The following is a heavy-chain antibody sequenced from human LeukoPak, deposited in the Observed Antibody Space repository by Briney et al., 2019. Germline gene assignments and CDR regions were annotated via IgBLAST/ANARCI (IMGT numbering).Heavy chain of an antibody. Sequence: GGSLRLSCTASGFTFGDYAMSWFRQAPGGGLVWVGFIRSKAYGGSTEYAAAVKGRFTISRDDSKSIAYLQMNSLKTEDTAVYYCTREAPYCSSTSCYGDAFDIWGQGTMVTVSS. J-gene: IGHJ3*02. CDR3: TREAPYCSSTSCYGDAFDI. CDR2: IRSKAYGGST. V-gene: IGHV3-49*03. D-gene: IGHD2-2*01. CDR1: GFTFGDYA.